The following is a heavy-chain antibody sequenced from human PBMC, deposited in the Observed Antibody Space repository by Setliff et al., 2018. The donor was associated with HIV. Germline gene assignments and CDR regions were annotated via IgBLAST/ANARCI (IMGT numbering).Heavy chain of an antibody. CDR1: GFTFSTFW. Sequence: GGSLSLSCAASGFTFSTFWMGWVRQAPGKGREWVAHIKPDGSSKKYVDSVKGRFTISRDNAKDSLYLQMHSLRAEDTAVYYCVRWGLPYGIDAWGQGTLVTAPQ. CDR3: VRWGLPYGIDA. CDR2: IKPDGSSK. J-gene: IGHJ4*02. D-gene: IGHD3-16*01. V-gene: IGHV3-7*01.